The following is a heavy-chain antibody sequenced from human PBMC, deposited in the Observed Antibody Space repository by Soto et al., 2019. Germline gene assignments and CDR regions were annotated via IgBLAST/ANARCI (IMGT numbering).Heavy chain of an antibody. CDR2: MNPNSGNT. CDR3: ARESRWLIDY. J-gene: IGHJ4*02. V-gene: IGHV1-8*01. CDR1: GYTFTSYD. D-gene: IGHD6-19*01. Sequence: QVQLVQSGAEVKKPGASVKVSCKASGYTFTSYDINWVRQATGQGLEWMGWMNPNSGNTGYAQKFPGRVTMPRNTSIHTAYMELSSRRSEDTGVYYCARESRWLIDYWGQGTLVTVSS.